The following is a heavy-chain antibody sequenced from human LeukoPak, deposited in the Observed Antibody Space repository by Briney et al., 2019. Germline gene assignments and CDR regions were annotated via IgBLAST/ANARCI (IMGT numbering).Heavy chain of an antibody. V-gene: IGHV3-23*01. CDR2: ISGSGGST. CDR3: AKDPDYYDSSGYRDAFHI. CDR1: GFTFSSYA. Sequence: GGSLRLSCAASGFTFSSYAMSWVRQAPGKGLEWVSGISGSGGSTYYADSVKGRSTISRDSSKNSLDLQMNSLRAEDTAVYYCAKDPDYYDSSGYRDAFHIWGQGTMVTVSS. D-gene: IGHD3-22*01. J-gene: IGHJ3*02.